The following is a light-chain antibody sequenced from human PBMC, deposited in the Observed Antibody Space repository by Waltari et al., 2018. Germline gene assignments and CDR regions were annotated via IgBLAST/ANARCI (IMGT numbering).Light chain of an antibody. CDR3: QSGGHGTWV. CDR1: SGHSSNV. CDR2: VNSDGSH. Sequence: QLVLTQSPSASASLGASVKLTCTLSSGHSSNVVAWLQQQPEKGPRYLMKVNSDGSHSQGDEIPDRFSGTSSGAGRYLTFSNLQSEDEADYYCQSGGHGTWVFGGGTKLTVL. V-gene: IGLV4-69*01. J-gene: IGLJ3*02.